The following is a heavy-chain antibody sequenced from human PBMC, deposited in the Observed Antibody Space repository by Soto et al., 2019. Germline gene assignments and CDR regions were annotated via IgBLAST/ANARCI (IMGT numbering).Heavy chain of an antibody. Sequence: GGSLRLSCAASGFTLSSYSMNWVRQAPGKGLEWLSYLSSSTSTIHYAGSVRGRFIISRDTAKNSLYLQMNSLRDDDTAVYYCARNPPPGGVAALIDYWGQGTLVTVSS. J-gene: IGHJ4*02. D-gene: IGHD2-15*01. CDR2: LSSSTSTI. V-gene: IGHV3-48*02. CDR3: ARNPPPGGVAALIDY. CDR1: GFTLSSYS.